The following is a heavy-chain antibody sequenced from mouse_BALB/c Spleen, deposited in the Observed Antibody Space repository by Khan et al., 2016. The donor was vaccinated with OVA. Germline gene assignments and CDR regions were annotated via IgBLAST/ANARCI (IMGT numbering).Heavy chain of an antibody. J-gene: IGHJ3*01. Sequence: QVQLQQSGAELARPGASVKLSCKASGYTFTDYYINWVKQRTGQGLEWIGEIYPRSGNTYYNEKFKDKATLTADKSSSTAFMQLNSLTSEDSSVYFCARSGIGSFAYWGQGTLVTVSA. CDR3: ARSGIGSFAY. V-gene: IGHV1-77*01. CDR2: IYPRSGNT. D-gene: IGHD2-2*01. CDR1: GYTFTDYY.